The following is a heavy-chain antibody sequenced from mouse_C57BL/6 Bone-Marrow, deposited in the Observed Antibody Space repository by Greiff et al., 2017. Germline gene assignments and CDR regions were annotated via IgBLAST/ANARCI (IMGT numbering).Heavy chain of an antibody. CDR1: GYTFTSYW. V-gene: IGHV1-64*01. CDR2: IHPNSGST. J-gene: IGHJ2*01. Sequence: QVQLQQPGAELVKPGASVQLSCKASGYTFTSYWMHWVKQRPGQGLEWIGMIHPNSGSTNDNEKFKRKATLTVDKSSPTAYMQLSSLTSEDSAVYYCARETMLVDYWGQGTTLTVSS. D-gene: IGHD3-1*01. CDR3: ARETMLVDY.